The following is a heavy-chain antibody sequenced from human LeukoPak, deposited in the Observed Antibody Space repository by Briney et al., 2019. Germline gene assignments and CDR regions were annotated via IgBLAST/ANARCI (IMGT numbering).Heavy chain of an antibody. V-gene: IGHV1-2*02. CDR2: INPNSGGT. CDR3: ARVSLGTMVRGVIRYYYMDV. D-gene: IGHD3-10*01. CDR1: GYTFTGYY. J-gene: IGHJ6*03. Sequence: ASVKVSCKASGYTFTGYYMHWVRQAPGQGLEWMGWINPNSGGTNYAQKFQGRVTMTRDTSISTAYMELSRLRSDDTAVYYCARVSLGTMVRGVIRYYYMDVWGKGTMVTISS.